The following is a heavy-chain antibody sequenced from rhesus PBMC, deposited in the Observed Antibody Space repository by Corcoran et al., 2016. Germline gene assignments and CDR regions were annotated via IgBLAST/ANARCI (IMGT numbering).Heavy chain of an antibody. V-gene: IGHV4-99*01. CDR3: ARGATPLDV. J-gene: IGHJ5-2*01. Sequence: QVQLQESGPGLVKPSETLSLTGAVSGYSISSGYYWGWIRQPPGKGLEYIGYISGRSGSTYYNPSLKSRVTISKDTSKNQFSLKLSSITAADTAVYYCARGATPLDVWGQGVLVTVSS. CDR1: GYSISSGYY. CDR2: ISGRSGST.